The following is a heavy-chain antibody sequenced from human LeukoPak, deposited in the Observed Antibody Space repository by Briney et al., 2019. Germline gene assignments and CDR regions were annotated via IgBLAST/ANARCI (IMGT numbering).Heavy chain of an antibody. Sequence: GGSLRLSCTGFIFSNYAVSWVRQAPGKGLEWVSAVRGDGVRTFYADSVKGRFTISRDNSMSTVSLQMNSLRAEDTAVYYCAKEQDNQLLLSHFDYWGQGILVTVSS. CDR3: AKEQDNQLLLSHFDY. CDR1: GFIFSNYA. V-gene: IGHV3-23*01. D-gene: IGHD2-2*01. J-gene: IGHJ4*02. CDR2: VRGDGVRT.